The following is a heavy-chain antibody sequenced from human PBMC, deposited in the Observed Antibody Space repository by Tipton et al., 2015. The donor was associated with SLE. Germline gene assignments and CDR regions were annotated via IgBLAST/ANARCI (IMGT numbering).Heavy chain of an antibody. J-gene: IGHJ3*02. Sequence: TLSLTCAVYGGSFSGYYWSWIRQSPGKGLEWIGYIYYSGSTNYNPSLKSRVTISVDTSKNQFSLKLSSVTAADTAVYYCAREYYYDSSGYSGAFDIWGQGTMVTVSS. CDR1: GGSFSGYY. CDR2: IYYSGST. V-gene: IGHV4-59*01. CDR3: AREYYYDSSGYSGAFDI. D-gene: IGHD3-22*01.